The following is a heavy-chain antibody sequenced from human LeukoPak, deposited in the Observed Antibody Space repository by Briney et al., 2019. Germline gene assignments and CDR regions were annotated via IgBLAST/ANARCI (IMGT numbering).Heavy chain of an antibody. CDR3: ARDGVGYYDSSGYYYFQH. V-gene: IGHV1-2*02. D-gene: IGHD3-22*01. J-gene: IGHJ1*01. Sequence: GASVKVSCKASGYTFTGYYMHWVRQAPGQGLEWMGWINPNSGGTNYVQKFQGRVTMTRDTSISTAYMELSRLRSDDTAVYYCARDGVGYYDSSGYYYFQHWGQGTLVTVSS. CDR1: GYTFTGYY. CDR2: INPNSGGT.